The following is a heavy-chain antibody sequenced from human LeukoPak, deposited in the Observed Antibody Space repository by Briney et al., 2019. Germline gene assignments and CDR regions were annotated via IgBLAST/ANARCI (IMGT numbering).Heavy chain of an antibody. CDR1: GYTFTSYG. D-gene: IGHD3-22*01. CDR3: ARDPKNYYDSSGTSYYYYGMDV. Sequence: GASVKVSCKASGYTFTSYGISWVRQAPGQGLEWMGWISAYNGNTNYAQKLQARVTMTTDTSTSTAYMELSSLRSEDTAVYYCARDPKNYYDSSGTSYYYYGMDVWGQGTTVTVSS. CDR2: ISAYNGNT. V-gene: IGHV1-18*01. J-gene: IGHJ6*02.